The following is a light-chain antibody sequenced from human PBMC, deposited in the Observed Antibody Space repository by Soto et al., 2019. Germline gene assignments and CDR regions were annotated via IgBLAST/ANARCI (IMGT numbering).Light chain of an antibody. CDR3: QQYDSLPYT. V-gene: IGKV1-33*01. Sequence: EIQMTQSPSSLSASLGDRVTITCQASQDINDYSNWYQQKPGKAPRLLIYGASFLEVGVPSRFSESGSGTHFTLTISSLQPEDVATYYCQQYDSLPYTFGQGTRLEIK. CDR2: GAS. J-gene: IGKJ2*01. CDR1: QDINDY.